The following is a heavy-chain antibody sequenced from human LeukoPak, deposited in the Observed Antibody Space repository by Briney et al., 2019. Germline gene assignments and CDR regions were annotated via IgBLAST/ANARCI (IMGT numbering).Heavy chain of an antibody. D-gene: IGHD1-7*01. CDR1: GGTFSSYA. V-gene: IGHV1-69*06. Sequence: SVKVSCKASGGTFSSYAISWVRQAPGQGLEWMGGIIPIFGTANYAQKFQGRVTITADKSTSTAYMELRSLRSDDTAVYYCAGAITGTWQSWFDPWGQGTLVTVSS. CDR3: AGAITGTWQSWFDP. J-gene: IGHJ5*02. CDR2: IIPIFGTA.